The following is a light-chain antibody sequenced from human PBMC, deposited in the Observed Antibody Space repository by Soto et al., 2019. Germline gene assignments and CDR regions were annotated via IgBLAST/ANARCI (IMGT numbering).Light chain of an antibody. CDR3: QTWGTGIEV. CDR2: LNSDGSH. CDR1: SGHSSYT. Sequence: QLVLTQSPSASASLGASVKLTCTLSSGHSSYTIAWHQQQPEKGPRYLMTLNSDGSHSKGDGIPDRFSGSSSGAERYLSISSLQSEDEADYYCQTWGTGIEVFGGGTKGTVL. J-gene: IGLJ3*02. V-gene: IGLV4-69*01.